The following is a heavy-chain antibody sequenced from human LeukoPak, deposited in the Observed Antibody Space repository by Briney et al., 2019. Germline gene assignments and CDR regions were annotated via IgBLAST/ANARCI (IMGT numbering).Heavy chain of an antibody. CDR2: INPNSGAT. D-gene: IGHD3-16*01. Sequence: GASVKVSCKASGYTFTGYYMYWVRQAPGQGLEWMGWINPNSGATNYAQNFQGRVTMTRDTSITTAYMELSGLRSDDTAVYYCARAEKGGGTSGAFDIWGQGTMVTVSS. CDR3: ARAEKGGGTSGAFDI. J-gene: IGHJ3*02. V-gene: IGHV1-2*02. CDR1: GYTFTGYY.